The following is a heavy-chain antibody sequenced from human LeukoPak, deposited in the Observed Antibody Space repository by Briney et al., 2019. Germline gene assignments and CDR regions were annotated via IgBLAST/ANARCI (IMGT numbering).Heavy chain of an antibody. CDR3: ARDDYGDNYLDD. CDR1: GFTFSSYG. Sequence: PGGSLRLSCAASGFTFSSYGMHWVRQAPGKGLEWVAVISYDGSNKYYADSVKGRFTISRDNSKNTLYLQMNSLRAEDTAVYYCARDDYGDNYLDDWGQGTLVSVSS. V-gene: IGHV3-30*03. D-gene: IGHD4-17*01. CDR2: ISYDGSNK. J-gene: IGHJ4*02.